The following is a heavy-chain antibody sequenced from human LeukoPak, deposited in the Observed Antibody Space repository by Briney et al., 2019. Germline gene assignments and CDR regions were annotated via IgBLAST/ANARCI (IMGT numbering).Heavy chain of an antibody. V-gene: IGHV3-9*01. CDR3: ARDYGGSSPFDY. CDR2: ISWNSGSI. Sequence: PGGSLRLSCAASGFTFDDYAMHWVRQAPGKGLEWVSGISWNSGSIGYADSLKGRFTISRDNAKNSLYLHMNSLRAEDTAVYYCARDYGGSSPFDYWGQGTLVTVSS. J-gene: IGHJ4*02. D-gene: IGHD4-23*01. CDR1: GFTFDDYA.